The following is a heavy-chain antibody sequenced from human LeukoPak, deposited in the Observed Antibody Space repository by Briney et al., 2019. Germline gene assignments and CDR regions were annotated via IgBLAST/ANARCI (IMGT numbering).Heavy chain of an antibody. CDR2: IYYSGST. V-gene: IGHV4-31*03. Sequence: SETLSLTCTVSGGSISSGGYYWSWIRQHPGKGLEWIGYIYYSGSTYYNPSLKSRVTISVDTSKNQFSLKLSSVTAADTAVYYCASSGSYSLGNWFDPWGQGTLVTVSS. D-gene: IGHD1-26*01. CDR3: ASSGSYSLGNWFDP. CDR1: GGSISSGGYY. J-gene: IGHJ5*02.